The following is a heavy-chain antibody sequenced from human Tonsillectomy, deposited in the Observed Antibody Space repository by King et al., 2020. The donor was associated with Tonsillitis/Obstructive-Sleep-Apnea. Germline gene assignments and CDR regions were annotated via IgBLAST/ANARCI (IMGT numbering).Heavy chain of an antibody. D-gene: IGHD3-22*01. CDR2: ISRSGTII. V-gene: IGHV3-11*01. CDR3: VRDWGRYYDSSGHPDAFDI. J-gene: IGHJ3*02. CDR1: GFTFSDYY. Sequence: VQLVESGGGLVKPGGSLRLSCAASGFTFSDYYMSWIRQAPGKGLEWVSYISRSGTIIYYADSVKGRFTISRDNAKNSLYLQMNSLRAEDTAVYYCVRDWGRYYDSSGHPDAFDIWGQGTMVTVSS.